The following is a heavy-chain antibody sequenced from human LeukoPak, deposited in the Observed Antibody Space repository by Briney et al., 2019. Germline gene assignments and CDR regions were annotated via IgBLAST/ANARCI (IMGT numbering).Heavy chain of an antibody. J-gene: IGHJ4*02. CDR2: ISSSSSYI. Sequence: GGSLRLSCAASGFTFSSYSMNWVRQAPGKGLEWVSSISSSSSYIYYADSVKGRFTISRDNAKNSLYLQVSSLRAEDTAVYYCARTQWLSFDYWGQGTLVTVSS. CDR3: ARTQWLSFDY. D-gene: IGHD6-19*01. V-gene: IGHV3-21*01. CDR1: GFTFSSYS.